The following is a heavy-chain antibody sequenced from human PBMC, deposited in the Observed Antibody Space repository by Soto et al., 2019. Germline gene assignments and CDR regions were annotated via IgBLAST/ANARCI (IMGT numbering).Heavy chain of an antibody. J-gene: IGHJ5*02. CDR3: ARDQASRVDP. CDR2: IHYSGST. CDR1: CGSISSGDYY. Sequence: PSETLCLTCTLSCGSISSGDYYWSLIRQPPGKFLEWIGYIHYSGSTYYNPSLKSRVTISVDTSKNQFSLKLSSVTAADTAVYYCARDQASRVDPWGQGTLVTVS. V-gene: IGHV4-30-4*01.